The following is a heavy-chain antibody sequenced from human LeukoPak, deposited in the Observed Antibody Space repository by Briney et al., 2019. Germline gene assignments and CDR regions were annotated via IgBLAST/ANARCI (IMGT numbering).Heavy chain of an antibody. CDR1: GFTFSSYW. D-gene: IGHD3-22*01. CDR2: IKQDGSEK. Sequence: PGGSLRLSCAASGFTFSSYWMSWVRQAPGKGLEWVANIKQDGSEKYYVDSVKGRFTISGDNAKNSLYLQMNSLRAEDTAVYYCARVSDSSGYYYGYYYYGMDVWGQGTTVTVSS. CDR3: ARVSDSSGYYYGYYYYGMDV. V-gene: IGHV3-7*01. J-gene: IGHJ6*02.